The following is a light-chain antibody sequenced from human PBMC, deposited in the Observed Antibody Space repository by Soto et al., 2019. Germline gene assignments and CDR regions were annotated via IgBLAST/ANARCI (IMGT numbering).Light chain of an antibody. Sequence: DIQMTQSPSSVSASVGDRVTMTCRASQGINSWLAWYQQKPVKAPKLLIFAASSLQSGVPSRFSGSRSGPDFTLTISSLQPEDFATYYCQQSYSSPPTFGQGTKVDIK. J-gene: IGKJ1*01. CDR3: QQSYSSPPT. CDR1: QGINSW. CDR2: AAS. V-gene: IGKV1-12*01.